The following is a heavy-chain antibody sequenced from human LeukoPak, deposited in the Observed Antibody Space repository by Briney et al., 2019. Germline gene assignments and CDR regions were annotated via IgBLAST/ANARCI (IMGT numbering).Heavy chain of an antibody. V-gene: IGHV4-59*01. CDR2: IYYSWNT. CDR3: AASIAAAGTYRYYYYMDV. J-gene: IGHJ6*03. Sequence: SETLSLTCTVCGGSIRRYYWRWTRQPPGKGREGIGYIYYSWNTNYNPSLKSRVTISLDTSKNQFSLKLSSVTAADTAVYYCAASIAAAGTYRYYYYMDVWGKGTTVTVSS. D-gene: IGHD6-13*01. CDR1: GGSIRRYY.